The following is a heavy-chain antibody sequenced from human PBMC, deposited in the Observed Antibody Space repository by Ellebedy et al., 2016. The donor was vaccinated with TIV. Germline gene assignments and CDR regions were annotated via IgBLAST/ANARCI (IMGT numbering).Heavy chain of an antibody. CDR2: FYYDGST. D-gene: IGHD3-16*01. Sequence: GGSLRLXXAASGFIVSTNGVSWVRQAPAKGLECVSVFYYDGSTYYADSVKGRFTVSRETSKNTVSLQMERPRADGAAVHYCVGAYRRGGGGEFAHWGQGTLVTVSS. J-gene: IGHJ1*01. CDR1: GFIVSTNG. CDR3: VGAYRRGGGGEFAH. V-gene: IGHV3-53*01.